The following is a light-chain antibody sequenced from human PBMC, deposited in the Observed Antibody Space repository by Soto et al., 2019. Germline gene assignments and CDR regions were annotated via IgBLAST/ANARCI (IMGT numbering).Light chain of an antibody. V-gene: IGLV8-61*01. Sequence: QAVVTQEPSFSVSPGGTVTLTCGLSSGSVSTSYYPSWFQQTPGQAPRTLIYDTNTRSSGVPDRFSGSILGNKAALTITGGQADDESDYYCVLYMGSGIWVFGGGTKLTVL. J-gene: IGLJ3*02. CDR2: DTN. CDR1: SGSVSTSYY. CDR3: VLYMGSGIWV.